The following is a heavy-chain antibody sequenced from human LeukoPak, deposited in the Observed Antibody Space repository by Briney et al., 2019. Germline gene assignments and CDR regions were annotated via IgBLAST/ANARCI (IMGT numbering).Heavy chain of an antibody. D-gene: IGHD5-18*01. CDR1: GFTFSSYE. Sequence: AVSLRLSCAASGFTFSSYEMNWVRQAPGKGLEWVSYISSSGSTIYYADSVKGRFTISRDNAKNSLYLQMNSLRAEDTAVYYCARGVDTAMVLIYYYYGMDVWGQGTTVSVS. CDR2: ISSSGSTI. V-gene: IGHV3-48*03. CDR3: ARGVDTAMVLIYYYYGMDV. J-gene: IGHJ6*02.